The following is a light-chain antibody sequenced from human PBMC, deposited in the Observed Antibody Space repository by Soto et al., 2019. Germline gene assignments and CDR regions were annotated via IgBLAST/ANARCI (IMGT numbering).Light chain of an antibody. CDR3: PQYQSWPLT. Sequence: EIVMTQSPATLSVSPGERATLACRASQSVYSNLAWYQQTRGQAPRLLIYVASTRATGIPARFSGSGSGTEFTLTISSLQSEDFAVYYCPQYQSWPLTFGGGTKVEIK. J-gene: IGKJ4*01. V-gene: IGKV3-15*01. CDR1: QSVYSN. CDR2: VAS.